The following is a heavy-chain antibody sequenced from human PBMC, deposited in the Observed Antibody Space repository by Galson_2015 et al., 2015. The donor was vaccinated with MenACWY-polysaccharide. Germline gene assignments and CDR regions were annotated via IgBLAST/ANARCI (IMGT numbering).Heavy chain of an antibody. D-gene: IGHD1-26*01. V-gene: IGHV4-39*01. Sequence: ETLSLTCTVSGGSISSSSYYWGWIRQPPGKGLEWIGSIYYSGSTYYNPSLKSRVTISVDTSKNQFSLKLSSVTAADTAVYYCARHGEVGAYLGDYWYFDLWGRGTLVTVSS. CDR2: IYYSGST. CDR1: GGSISSSSYY. J-gene: IGHJ2*01. CDR3: ARHGEVGAYLGDYWYFDL.